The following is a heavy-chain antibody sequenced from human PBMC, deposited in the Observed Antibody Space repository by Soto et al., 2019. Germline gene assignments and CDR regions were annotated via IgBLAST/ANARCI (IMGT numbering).Heavy chain of an antibody. CDR1: GYTFANSI. J-gene: IGHJ4*02. D-gene: IGHD6-25*01. V-gene: IGHV1-3*04. CDR3: ARDVSRSGPQGLFAF. Sequence: ASVKVSCKASGYTFANSIIHWVRQAPGQSLEWMGWINTDNGDTKYSQKFQGRVTITRDTSASTAYMDLSSLRSEDTAVYYCARDVSRSGPQGLFAFWGQGTLVTVSS. CDR2: INTDNGDT.